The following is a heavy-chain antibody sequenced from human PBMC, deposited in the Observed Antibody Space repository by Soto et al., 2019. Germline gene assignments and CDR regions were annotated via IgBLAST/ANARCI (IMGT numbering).Heavy chain of an antibody. CDR3: AREEVDDILATVYYYYYYMDV. CDR2: ISSSSSYI. CDR1: GFTFSSYS. J-gene: IGHJ6*03. Sequence: EVQLVESGGGLVKPGGSLRLSCAASGFTFSSYSMNWVRQAPGKGLEWVSSISSSSSYIYYADSVKGRFTISRDNAKNSLYLQMNSLRVEDTAVYYCAREEVDDILATVYYYYYYMDVWGKGTTVSVSS. D-gene: IGHD5-12*01. V-gene: IGHV3-21*01.